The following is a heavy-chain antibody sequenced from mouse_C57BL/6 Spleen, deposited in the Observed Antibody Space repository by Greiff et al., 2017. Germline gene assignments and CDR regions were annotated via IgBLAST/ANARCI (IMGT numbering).Heavy chain of an antibody. CDR3: TRDGDYGSSYDWYIDV. Sequence: EVNLVESGEGLVKPGGSLKLSCAASGFTFSSYAMSWVRQTPEKRLEWVAYISSGGDYIYYADTVKGRFTISRDNARNTLYLQMSSLKSEDTAMYYCTRDGDYGSSYDWYIDVWGTGTTVTVSS. CDR2: ISSGGDYI. D-gene: IGHD1-1*01. CDR1: GFTFSSYA. J-gene: IGHJ1*03. V-gene: IGHV5-9-1*02.